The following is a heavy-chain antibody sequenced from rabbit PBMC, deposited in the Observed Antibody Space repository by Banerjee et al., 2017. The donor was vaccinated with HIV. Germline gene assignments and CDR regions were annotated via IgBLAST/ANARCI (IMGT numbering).Heavy chain of an antibody. D-gene: IGHD5-1*01. J-gene: IGHJ3*01. CDR1: GFSFSSYYN. V-gene: IGHV1S40*01. Sequence: QSLEESGGDLVKPGTSLTLTCTASGFSFSSYYNMCWVRQAPGKGLEWIGCMHTSSGSTWYANWAKGRFTISKTSSTTVTLQMTSLAAADTATYFCARNLGGNLGTRLDLWGPGTLVTVS. CDR2: MHTSSGST. CDR3: ARNLGGNLGTRLDL.